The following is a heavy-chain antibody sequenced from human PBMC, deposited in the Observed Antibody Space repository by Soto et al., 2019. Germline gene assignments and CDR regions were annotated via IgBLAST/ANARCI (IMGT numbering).Heavy chain of an antibody. CDR3: ARDGHRLGQQLVPTPFDY. J-gene: IGHJ4*02. CDR1: GFTFSSYE. V-gene: IGHV3-48*03. Sequence: GGSLRLSCAASGFTFSSYEMNWVRQAPGKGLEWVSYISSSGSTIYYADSVKGRFTISRDNSENSLYLQMNSLRAEDTAVYYCARDGHRLGQQLVPTPFDYWGQGTLVTVSS. CDR2: ISSSGSTI. D-gene: IGHD6-13*01.